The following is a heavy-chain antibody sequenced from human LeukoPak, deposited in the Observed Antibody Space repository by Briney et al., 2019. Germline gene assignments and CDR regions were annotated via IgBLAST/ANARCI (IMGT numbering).Heavy chain of an antibody. Sequence: GGSLRLSCAASGFTFSNYAVMWVRQAPGQGLEWVSAITSAGAPRYADSVKGRFTISRDNSKNTLYLQMNSLRAEDMAQYFCARDPNGDYIGAFEFWGQGTGVTVSS. J-gene: IGHJ3*01. V-gene: IGHV3-23*01. D-gene: IGHD4-17*01. CDR1: GFTFSNYA. CDR3: ARDPNGDYIGAFEF. CDR2: ITSAGAP.